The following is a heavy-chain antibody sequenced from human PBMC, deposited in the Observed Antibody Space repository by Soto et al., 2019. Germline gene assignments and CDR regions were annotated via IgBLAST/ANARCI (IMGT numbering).Heavy chain of an antibody. CDR3: AKDQHLYASSGFDY. D-gene: IGHD3-22*01. V-gene: IGHV3-33*06. CDR2: IWYDGSNK. CDR1: GFTFSSYG. J-gene: IGHJ4*02. Sequence: GGSLRLSCAASGFTFSSYGMHWVRQAPGKGLEWVAVIWYDGSNKYYADSVKGRFTISRDNSKNTLYLQMNSLRAEDTAVYYCAKDQHLYASSGFDYWGQGALVTVSS.